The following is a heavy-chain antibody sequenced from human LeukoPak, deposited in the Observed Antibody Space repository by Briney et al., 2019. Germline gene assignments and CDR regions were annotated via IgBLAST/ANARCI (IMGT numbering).Heavy chain of an antibody. J-gene: IGHJ4*02. V-gene: IGHV1-18*01. Sequence: ASVKVSCKASGYTFTSYGISWVRQASGQGLEWMGWISAYNGNTNYAQKLQGRVTMTTDTSTSTAYMELRSLRSDDTAVYYCARDAPGVELLVAFGYWGQGTLVTVSS. D-gene: IGHD3-10*01. CDR1: GYTFTSYG. CDR3: ARDAPGVELLVAFGY. CDR2: ISAYNGNT.